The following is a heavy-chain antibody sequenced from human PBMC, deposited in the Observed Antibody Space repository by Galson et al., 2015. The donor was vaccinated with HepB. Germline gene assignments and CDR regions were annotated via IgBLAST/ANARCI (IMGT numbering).Heavy chain of an antibody. V-gene: IGHV3-64D*06. CDR2: ISSNGGST. J-gene: IGHJ4*02. Sequence: SLRLSCAASGFTFSSYAMHWVRQAPGKGLEYVSAISSNGGSTYYADSVKGRFTISRDNSKNTLYLQMSSLRAEDTAVYYCVKGGTPVVAAEKSDYWGQGTLVTVSS. CDR1: GFTFSSYA. CDR3: VKGGTPVVAAEKSDY. D-gene: IGHD2-15*01.